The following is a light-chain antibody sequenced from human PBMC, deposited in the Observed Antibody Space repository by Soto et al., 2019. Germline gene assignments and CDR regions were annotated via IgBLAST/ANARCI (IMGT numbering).Light chain of an antibody. J-gene: IGLJ1*01. V-gene: IGLV1-40*01. CDR1: SSNIGAGYD. CDR2: GNS. CDR3: QSYYSRLSGYV. Sequence: QSVLTQPPSVSGAPGQRVTISCTGSSSNIGAGYDVHWYQQLPGTAPKLLIYGNSNRPSGVPDRFSGSKSGTSASLAITGLQAEDEADYYFQSYYSRLSGYVFGTGTKLTVL.